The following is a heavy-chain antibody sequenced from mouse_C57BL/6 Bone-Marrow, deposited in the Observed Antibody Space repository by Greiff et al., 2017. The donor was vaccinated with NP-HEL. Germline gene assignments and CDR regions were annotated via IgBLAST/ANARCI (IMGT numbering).Heavy chain of an antibody. CDR1: GYTFTSYW. CDR3: ASWGLLWLRTGWYFDV. V-gene: IGHV1-72*01. D-gene: IGHD2-2*01. Sequence: QVQLQQPGAELVKPGASVKLSCKASGYTFTSYWMHWVKQRPGRGLEWIGRIDPNSGGTKYNEKFKSKATLTVDKPSSTAYMQLSSLTSEDSAVYYCASWGLLWLRTGWYFDVWGTGTTVTVSS. J-gene: IGHJ1*03. CDR2: IDPNSGGT.